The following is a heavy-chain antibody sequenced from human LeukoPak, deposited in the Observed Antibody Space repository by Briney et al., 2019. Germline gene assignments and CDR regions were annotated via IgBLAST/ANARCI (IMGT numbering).Heavy chain of an antibody. Sequence: SETLSLTCTVSGGSISSYYWSWIRQPAGKGLEWIGRIYTSGSTNYNPSLKSRVTMSVDTSKNQFSLKLSSVTAADTAVYYCARARCSSTSCSSLYYYYYMDVWGKGTTVTVSS. J-gene: IGHJ6*03. D-gene: IGHD2-2*01. CDR1: GGSISSYY. CDR2: IYTSGST. CDR3: ARARCSSTSCSSLYYYYYMDV. V-gene: IGHV4-4*07.